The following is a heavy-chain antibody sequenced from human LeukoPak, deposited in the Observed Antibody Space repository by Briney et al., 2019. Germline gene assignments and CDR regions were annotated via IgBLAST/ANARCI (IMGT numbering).Heavy chain of an antibody. CDR2: IYYSGST. Sequence: SETLSLTCTVSGGSISSYYWSWIRQPPGKGLEWIGYIYYSGSTNYNPSLKSRVTISVDTSKNQFSLKLSSVTAADTAVYYCARVLFRPRGPGYYYYMDVWGKGTTVTVSS. CDR1: GGSISSYY. CDR3: ARVLFRPRGPGYYYYMDV. J-gene: IGHJ6*03. V-gene: IGHV4-59*01.